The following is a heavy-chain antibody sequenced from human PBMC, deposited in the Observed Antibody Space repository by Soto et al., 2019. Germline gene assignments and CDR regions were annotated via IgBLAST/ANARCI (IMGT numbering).Heavy chain of an antibody. CDR1: GDTFSNYA. J-gene: IGHJ5*02. Sequence: QVQLVQSGAEVKKPGSSVRVSCEASGDTFSNYAISWVRQAPGQGLEWLGGIIPLYGTATYAQKFQDRVTITAEVSTSKAYMELSSLTSEDTAVYYCTRDLGGCSAGSCRYNWFDLWGQGTMVTVSS. CDR2: IIPLYGTA. D-gene: IGHD2-15*01. V-gene: IGHV1-69*01. CDR3: TRDLGGCSAGSCRYNWFDL.